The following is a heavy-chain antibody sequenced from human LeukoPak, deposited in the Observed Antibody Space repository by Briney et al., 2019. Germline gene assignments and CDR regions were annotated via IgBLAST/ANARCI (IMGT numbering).Heavy chain of an antibody. J-gene: IGHJ6*03. V-gene: IGHV3-74*01. CDR2: TNTHGTNA. D-gene: IGHD6-13*01. CDR3: LAGYYYYYMDV. Sequence: GGSLRLSCAASGFTVNNYWMRWVRQAPGKGLVWVARTNTHGTNANYADSVKGRFLISRDNANNTLYLQMDGLRDEDTGVYYALAGYYYYYMDVWGKGTTVTVSS. CDR1: GFTVNNYW.